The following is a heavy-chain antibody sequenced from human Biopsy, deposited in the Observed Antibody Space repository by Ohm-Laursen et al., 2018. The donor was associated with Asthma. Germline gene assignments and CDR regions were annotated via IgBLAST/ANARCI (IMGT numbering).Heavy chain of an antibody. J-gene: IGHJ4*02. V-gene: IGHV3-30-3*01. CDR1: GFTFRSYA. CDR2: GGSYYDGGLK. D-gene: IGHD3-3*01. Sequence: SLRLSCAASGFTFRSYAMHWVRQAPGKGLEWVAVGGSYYDGGLKYYADSVNGRFTVSRDDSKNTLYLQMNSLRPDDTAVYYCARDVMEWYLPAFDFWGQGTLITVSS. CDR3: ARDVMEWYLPAFDF.